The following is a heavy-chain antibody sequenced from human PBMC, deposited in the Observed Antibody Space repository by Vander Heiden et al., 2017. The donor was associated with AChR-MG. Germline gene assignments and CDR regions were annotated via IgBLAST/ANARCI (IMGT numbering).Heavy chain of an antibody. CDR2: INAGNGNT. CDR3: ARVGGVVVPAAIPAFDI. CDR1: GYPFTSYA. D-gene: IGHD2-2*01. V-gene: IGHV1-3*01. J-gene: IGHJ3*02. Sequence: QVQLVQSGAEGKKPGASVKVSCKASGYPFTSYAMHWVSQAPGQRLEWMGWINAGNGNTKDSQKVQGRVTITRDTAASTAYMELSSLRSEDTAVYYCARVGGVVVPAAIPAFDIWGQGTMVTVSS.